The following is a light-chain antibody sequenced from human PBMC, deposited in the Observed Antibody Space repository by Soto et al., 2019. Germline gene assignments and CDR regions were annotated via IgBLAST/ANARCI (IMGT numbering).Light chain of an antibody. CDR1: QTVDHAY. CDR2: GAS. Sequence: VLTQSPGTLSLSLGDRATLSCRASQTVDHAYVAWYQQRPGQPPSLLIYGASTRATDIPERFSGSGSGTDFTLTISRLEPEDAAVYYCQQYGNSPRTFGQGTKVEIK. V-gene: IGKV3-20*01. CDR3: QQYGNSPRT. J-gene: IGKJ1*01.